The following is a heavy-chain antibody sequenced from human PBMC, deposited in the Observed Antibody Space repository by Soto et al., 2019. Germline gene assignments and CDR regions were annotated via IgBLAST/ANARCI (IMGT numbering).Heavy chain of an antibody. D-gene: IGHD5-18*01. V-gene: IGHV4-34*01. Sequence: SETLCLTCAVDGGSFSGYYWSWIRQPPGKGLEWIGEINHSGSTNYNPSLKSRATISVDTSKNQFSLKLSSVTAADTAVYYCASNSDTAMVLDYWGQGTLVTVSS. J-gene: IGHJ4*02. CDR2: INHSGST. CDR1: GGSFSGYY. CDR3: ASNSDTAMVLDY.